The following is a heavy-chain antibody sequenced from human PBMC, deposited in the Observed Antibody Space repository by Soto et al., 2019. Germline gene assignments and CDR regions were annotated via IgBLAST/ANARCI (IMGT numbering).Heavy chain of an antibody. V-gene: IGHV3-48*02. CDR3: ARGYCNGGSCYPGIY. D-gene: IGHD2-15*01. CDR2: ITGRSSAI. J-gene: IGHJ4*02. CDR1: GFPFISYS. Sequence: EVHLVESGGGSVQPGGSLRLSCAASGFPFISYSMHWVRQVPGKGLEWVSYITGRSSAIYYADPVKGRFTISRDNAKNSLSLQMNSLRDEDTAVYYCARGYCNGGSCYPGIYWGQGTLVSVSS.